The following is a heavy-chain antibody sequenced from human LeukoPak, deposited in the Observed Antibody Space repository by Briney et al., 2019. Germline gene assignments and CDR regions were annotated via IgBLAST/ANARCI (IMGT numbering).Heavy chain of an antibody. Sequence: SVKVSCKASGGTFSNYAISWVRQAPGQGLEWMGGILPIFDTGNYAQKFQGRVTVTADASTSTAYMELSSLRSEDTAVYYCARSNYGGHSGVWFDPWGQGTLVTVSS. CDR1: GGTFSNYA. J-gene: IGHJ5*02. V-gene: IGHV1-69*13. CDR3: ARSNYGGHSGVWFDP. CDR2: ILPIFDTG. D-gene: IGHD4-23*01.